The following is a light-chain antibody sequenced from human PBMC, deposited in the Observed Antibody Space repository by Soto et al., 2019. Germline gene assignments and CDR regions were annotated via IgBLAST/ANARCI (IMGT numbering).Light chain of an antibody. CDR2: GAS. CDR1: QTIRSD. V-gene: IGKV3-15*01. J-gene: IGKJ1*01. CDR3: QQYNKWPQT. Sequence: EIVMTQSPVTLSVSPGERATLSCRASQTIRSDLAWYQQKPGQAPRLLIYGASTRATDIPARFSGSESGTEFTLTISSLQSEDIAVYYCQQYNKWPQTFGQGTKVDTK.